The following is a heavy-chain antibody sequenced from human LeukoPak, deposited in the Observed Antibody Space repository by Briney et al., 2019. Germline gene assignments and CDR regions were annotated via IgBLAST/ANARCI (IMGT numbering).Heavy chain of an antibody. J-gene: IGHJ4*02. D-gene: IGHD1-1*01. V-gene: IGHV3-11*04. CDR2: MSSSGSAI. Sequence: GSLTLSCAASGFTFSDYYMSWVRQAPGRGLEWVSFMSSSGSAIYYADSVKGRFTISRDNSKNTLYLQMNSLRAEDTAVYYCARDNSGYFDYWGQGTLVTVSS. CDR1: GFTFSDYY. CDR3: ARDNSGYFDY.